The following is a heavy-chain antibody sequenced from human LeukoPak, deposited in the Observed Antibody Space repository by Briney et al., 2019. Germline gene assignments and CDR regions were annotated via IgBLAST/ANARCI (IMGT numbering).Heavy chain of an antibody. D-gene: IGHD6-19*01. CDR1: GFTFSSYA. CDR2: ISYDGSNK. V-gene: IGHV3-30-3*01. J-gene: IGHJ4*02. CDR3: ASLYSSGWYFGEFDY. Sequence: GGSLRVSCAASGFTFSSYAMHWVRQAPGNGLEWVAVISYDGSNKYYADSVKGRFTISRDNSKNTLYLQMNSLRAEDTAVYYCASLYSSGWYFGEFDYWGQGTLVTVSS.